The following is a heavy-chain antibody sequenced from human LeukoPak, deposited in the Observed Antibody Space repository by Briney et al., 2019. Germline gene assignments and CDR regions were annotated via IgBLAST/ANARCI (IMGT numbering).Heavy chain of an antibody. Sequence: GGSLRLSCAASGFTFSSYAMSWVRQAPGKGLEWVSAISGSGGSTYYADSVKGRLTISRDNSKNTLYLQMNSLRAEDTAVYYCANAPSPYYYDSSGYYVDYWGQGTLVTVSS. D-gene: IGHD3-22*01. CDR2: ISGSGGST. V-gene: IGHV3-23*01. J-gene: IGHJ4*02. CDR3: ANAPSPYYYDSSGYYVDY. CDR1: GFTFSSYA.